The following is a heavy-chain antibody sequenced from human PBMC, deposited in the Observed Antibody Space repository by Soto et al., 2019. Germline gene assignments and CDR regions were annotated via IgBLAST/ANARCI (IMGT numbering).Heavy chain of an antibody. D-gene: IGHD2-15*01. CDR2: INHGGST. Sequence: QVQLQQWGAGLFKPSETLSLTCAVYGGPFSGYQWSWIRQPPGKGLEWIGEINHGGSTNYNPSLKSRVTISVDTSKNQFSLKLYSVTAADTAVYYCARRLVNRPVDPWGQGRLVTVSS. CDR3: ARRLVNRPVDP. CDR1: GGPFSGYQ. J-gene: IGHJ5*02. V-gene: IGHV4-34*02.